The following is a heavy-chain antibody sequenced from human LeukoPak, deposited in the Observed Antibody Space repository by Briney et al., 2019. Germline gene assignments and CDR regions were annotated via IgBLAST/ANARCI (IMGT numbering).Heavy chain of an antibody. V-gene: IGHV3-7*04. CDR3: ARQKWDLSYCMDV. D-gene: IGHD1-26*01. CDR2: IQEDGSAK. J-gene: IGHJ6*02. Sequence: PGGSLRLSCADSGSTFSSDWMSWVRQAPGKGLEWVANIQEDGSAKHYVDSVQGQFTISRDKARNSLYLQMHSLRAEDTAVYYCARQKWDLSYCMDVWGQGTTVTVPS. CDR1: GSTFSSDW.